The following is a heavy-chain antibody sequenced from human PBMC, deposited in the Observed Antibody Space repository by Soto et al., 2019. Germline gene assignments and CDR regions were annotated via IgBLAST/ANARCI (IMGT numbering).Heavy chain of an antibody. CDR1: GDSISSYC. Sequence: SETLSLTCTVSGDSISSYCWSWIRQPPGKGLEYIGFIYFSGSSNYNPSLKTRVTISLDTSKNHFSLRLSSVTAADTAVYYCARHGDTAMALYYFDFWGQGTLVTVSS. D-gene: IGHD5-18*01. CDR2: IYFSGSS. J-gene: IGHJ4*02. CDR3: ARHGDTAMALYYFDF. V-gene: IGHV4-59*08.